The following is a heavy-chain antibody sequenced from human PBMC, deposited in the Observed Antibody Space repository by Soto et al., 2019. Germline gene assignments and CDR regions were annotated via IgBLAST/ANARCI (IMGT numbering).Heavy chain of an antibody. Sequence: QMHLQESGSGLVKPSQTLSLTCAVSGGSLSSSAYYWSWMRQPPGKGLEWIGFIYQSGSTYYNPSLKSRVTMSLDRPKNQFSLKLSSVTAADTAVYYCARELLFYDSDGFSWDDAFDIWGQGTMVTVSS. J-gene: IGHJ3*02. CDR2: IYQSGST. CDR3: ARELLFYDSDGFSWDDAFDI. V-gene: IGHV4-30-2*01. CDR1: GGSLSSSAYY. D-gene: IGHD3-22*01.